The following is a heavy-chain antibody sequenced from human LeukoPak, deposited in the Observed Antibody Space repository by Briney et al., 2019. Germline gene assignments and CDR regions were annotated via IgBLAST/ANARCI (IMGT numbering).Heavy chain of an antibody. D-gene: IGHD2-15*01. Sequence: GGSLRLSCAASGFTFSSYSMNWVRQAPGKGLEWVSSISSSSSYIYYADSVKGRFTISRDNAKNSLYLQMNSLRAEDTAVYYCVRDRGYCSGGSCYSPVGYFDYWGQGTLVTVSS. CDR3: VRDRGYCSGGSCYSPVGYFDY. CDR2: ISSSSSYI. CDR1: GFTFSSYS. V-gene: IGHV3-21*01. J-gene: IGHJ4*02.